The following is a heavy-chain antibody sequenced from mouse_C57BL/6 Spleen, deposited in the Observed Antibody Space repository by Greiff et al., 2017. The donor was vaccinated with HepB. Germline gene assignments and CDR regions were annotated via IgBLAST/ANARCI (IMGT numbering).Heavy chain of an antibody. V-gene: IGHV1-26*01. D-gene: IGHD2-13*01. Sequence: EVQLQQSGPELVKPGASVKISCKASGYTFTDYYMNWVKQSHGKSLEWIGDINPNNGGTSYNQKFKGKSTLTVDKSSSTAYMELRSLTSEDAAVYYCARGGGGYGDYVSMDYWGQGTSVTVSS. J-gene: IGHJ4*01. CDR1: GYTFTDYY. CDR2: INPNNGGT. CDR3: ARGGGGYGDYVSMDY.